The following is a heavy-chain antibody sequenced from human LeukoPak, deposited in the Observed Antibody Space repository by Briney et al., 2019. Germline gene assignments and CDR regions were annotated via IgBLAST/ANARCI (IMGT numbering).Heavy chain of an antibody. CDR1: GFTFSSYS. CDR3: ARDAPNDFWSGYYPDYFDY. CDR2: ISSSSSYI. Sequence: GGSLRLSCAASGFTFSSYSMNWVRQAPGKGLEWVSSISSSSSYIYYADSVEGRFTISRDNAKNSLYLQMNSLRAEDTAVYYCARDAPNDFWSGYYPDYFDYWGQGTLVTVSS. V-gene: IGHV3-21*01. D-gene: IGHD3-3*01. J-gene: IGHJ4*02.